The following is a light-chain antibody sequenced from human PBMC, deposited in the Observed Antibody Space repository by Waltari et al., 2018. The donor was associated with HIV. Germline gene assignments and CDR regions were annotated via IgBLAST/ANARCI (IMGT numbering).Light chain of an antibody. V-gene: IGKV1-16*02. J-gene: IGKJ4*01. CDR1: QDITNL. Sequence: DVQMTQSPSSLSASIGDRVIISCRASQDITNLLAWFQQRPGKAPKSLMYGASTLQTGVPSSKFSGAGSGTDFTLTITDLQPEDVATYYCQQYTSFPLTFGGGTTVEI. CDR3: QQYTSFPLT. CDR2: GAS.